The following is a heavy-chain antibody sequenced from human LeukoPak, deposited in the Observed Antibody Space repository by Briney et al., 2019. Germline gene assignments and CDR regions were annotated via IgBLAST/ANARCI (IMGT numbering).Heavy chain of an antibody. CDR1: GYTFTGYD. J-gene: IGHJ6*02. V-gene: IGHV1-8*01. Sequence: ASVKVSCKASGYTFTGYDSNWVRQATGQELEWMGWMNPNSGNTGYAQKFQGRVTMTRNTSISTAYMELSSLRSEDTAVYYCATLGEYSSGWPTIETYYYYYGVDVWGQGTTVTVSS. CDR2: MNPNSGNT. D-gene: IGHD6-19*01. CDR3: ATLGEYSSGWPTIETYYYYYGVDV.